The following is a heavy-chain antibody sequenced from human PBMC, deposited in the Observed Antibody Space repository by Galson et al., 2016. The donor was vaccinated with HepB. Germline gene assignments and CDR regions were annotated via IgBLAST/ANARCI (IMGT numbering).Heavy chain of an antibody. CDR2: IYLADSDA. CDR3: ARGHFSRWLFWYDL. Sequence: QSGAEVTKPGESLQISCTVSGDNRTNYWIAWVRQMPEKSLEWMGIIYLADSDARYSPSFQGQVSISADKSIRTAYLHWSTLKTSDTAIYYCARGHFSRWLFWYDLWGQGTRVTVSS. D-gene: IGHD6-13*01. J-gene: IGHJ5*02. V-gene: IGHV5-51*01. CDR1: GDNRTNYW.